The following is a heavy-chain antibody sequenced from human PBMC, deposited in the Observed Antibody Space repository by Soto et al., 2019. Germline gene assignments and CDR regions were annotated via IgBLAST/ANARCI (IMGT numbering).Heavy chain of an antibody. CDR1: GDSISSDYY. Sequence: QVHLQESGPGLVKPSQTLSLTCTVSGDSISSDYYWSWSRQHPGKGLGWSGYISHSGITLYNPSLKSPVTTSVDTSKNQFSLKLSSVTAADAAVDYCAIALGSSPLSSWGQGTLVTVSS. CDR2: ISHSGIT. D-gene: IGHD6-6*01. CDR3: AIALGSSPLSS. V-gene: IGHV4-31*01. J-gene: IGHJ5*02.